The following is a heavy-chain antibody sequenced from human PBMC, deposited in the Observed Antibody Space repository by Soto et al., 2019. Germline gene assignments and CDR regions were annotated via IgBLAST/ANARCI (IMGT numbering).Heavy chain of an antibody. Sequence: QVQLVQSGAEVKRPGASVKVSCKASGYTFTTYYMHWVRQAPGQGLEWLGIINPNGGSTTYAQKFKGRVTMTRDTSTSTVDLELSSLRSEDTAVYYCARAGYCSGGTCFHGNCDYWGQGTLVTVSA. J-gene: IGHJ4*02. CDR3: ARAGYCSGGTCFHGNCDY. D-gene: IGHD2-15*01. CDR2: INPNGGST. CDR1: GYTFTTYY. V-gene: IGHV1-46*01.